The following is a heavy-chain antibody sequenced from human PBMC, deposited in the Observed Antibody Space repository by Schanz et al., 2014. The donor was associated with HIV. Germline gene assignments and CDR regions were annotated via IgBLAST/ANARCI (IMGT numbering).Heavy chain of an antibody. CDR2: INPNSGAT. CDR1: GYTFTGHY. V-gene: IGHV1-2*02. D-gene: IGHD3-10*01. J-gene: IGHJ5*02. CDR3: TRGASVAARGWFDP. Sequence: EQLVQSGAEVRKPGASVKVSCKTSGYTFTGHYMHWIRQAPGQGLEWMGWINPNSGATQYAQKFQDRVTMTREKAISTVYMGLTSLTPDDTAVHLWTRGASVAARGWFDPWGQGTLIIVSS.